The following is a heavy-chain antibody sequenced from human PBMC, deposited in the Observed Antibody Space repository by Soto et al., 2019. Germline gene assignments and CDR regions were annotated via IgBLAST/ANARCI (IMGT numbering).Heavy chain of an antibody. CDR3: AYFDWLPY. D-gene: IGHD3-9*01. J-gene: IGHJ4*02. Sequence: QLQLQESGPGLVKPSETLSLTCTVSGGSISSSTFYWGWIRQPPGKVLEWIGSVYYDGTTYYNPSLRSRVTISVDTSKNQFSLKMSSVTAADTAAYYCAYFDWLPYWGQGTLVTVSS. CDR1: GGSISSSTFY. CDR2: VYYDGTT. V-gene: IGHV4-39*01.